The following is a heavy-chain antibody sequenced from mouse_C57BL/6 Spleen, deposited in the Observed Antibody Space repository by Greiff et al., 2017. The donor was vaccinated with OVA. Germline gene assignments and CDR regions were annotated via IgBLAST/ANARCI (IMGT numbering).Heavy chain of an antibody. CDR3: ASPDGYYEYFDV. Sequence: EVQLQQSGGGLVKPGGSLKLSCAASGFTFSDYGMHWVRQAPEKGLEWVAYISSGSSTIYYADTVKGRFTISRDNAKNTLFLQMTSLRSEDTAMYYCASPDGYYEYFDVWGTGTTVTVSS. J-gene: IGHJ1*03. D-gene: IGHD2-3*01. V-gene: IGHV5-17*01. CDR1: GFTFSDYG. CDR2: ISSGSSTI.